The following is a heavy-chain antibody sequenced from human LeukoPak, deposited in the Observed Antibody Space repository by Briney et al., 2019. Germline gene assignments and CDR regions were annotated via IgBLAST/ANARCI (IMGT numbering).Heavy chain of an antibody. CDR3: ARSLAPLEYYYYYMDV. Sequence: PGGSLRLSCAASGFTFSSYAMHWARQAPGKGLEYVSVISSNGGSTHYANSVKGRFTISRDNSKNTLYLQMGSLRAEDMAVYYCARSLAPLEYYYYYMDVWGKGTTVTVSS. V-gene: IGHV3-64*01. J-gene: IGHJ6*03. CDR1: GFTFSSYA. CDR2: ISSNGGST.